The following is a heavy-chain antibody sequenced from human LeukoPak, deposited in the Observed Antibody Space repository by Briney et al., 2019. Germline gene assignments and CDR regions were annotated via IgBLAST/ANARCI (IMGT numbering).Heavy chain of an antibody. CDR1: GFTFSSYW. Sequence: GSLRLSCAASGFTFSSYWMHWVRQAPGKGLVWVSRINSDGSTTSYADSVKGRFTISRDNAKNTLYLQMNSLRAEDTAVYYCTRHSDSSIYLRWFDPWGQGTLVTVSS. V-gene: IGHV3-74*01. CDR2: INSDGSTT. CDR3: TRHSDSSIYLRWFDP. D-gene: IGHD3-22*01. J-gene: IGHJ5*02.